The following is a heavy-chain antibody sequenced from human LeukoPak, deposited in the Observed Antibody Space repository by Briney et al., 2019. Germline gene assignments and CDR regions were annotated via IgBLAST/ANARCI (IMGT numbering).Heavy chain of an antibody. D-gene: IGHD3-10*01. V-gene: IGHV3-21*01. CDR1: GFTFTSYT. J-gene: IGHJ4*01. CDR3: ATGSGGRGVNFDY. CDR2: ISSSSTSI. Sequence: GGSLRLSCAASGFTFTSYTMHWVRQAPGKGLEWVSSISSSSTSIYYADSVKGRFTISRDNAKNSLFLQMNSLRAEDMAVYYCATGSGGRGVNFDYWGQGTLVTVSP.